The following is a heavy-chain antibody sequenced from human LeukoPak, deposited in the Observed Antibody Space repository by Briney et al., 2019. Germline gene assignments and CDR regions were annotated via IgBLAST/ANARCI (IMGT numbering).Heavy chain of an antibody. J-gene: IGHJ4*02. D-gene: IGHD2-21*01. CDR1: GFTFSSYS. CDR3: AKGFENSGGFDY. V-gene: IGHV3-48*01. CDR2: ISSSSSTI. Sequence: GGSLRLSCAASGFTFSSYSMNWVRQAPGKGLEWVSYISSSSSTIYYADSVKGRFTISRDNSKNTLYLQMNSLRAEDTAVYYCAKGFENSGGFDYWGQGTLVTVSS.